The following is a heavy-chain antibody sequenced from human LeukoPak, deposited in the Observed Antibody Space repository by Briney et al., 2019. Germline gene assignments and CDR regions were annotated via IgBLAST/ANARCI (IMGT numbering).Heavy chain of an antibody. CDR1: GSGYTFSDYW. CDR3: TGHPIY. J-gene: IGHJ4*02. Sequence: GGSLRLSCAASGSGYTFSDYWINWVRQAPGKGLEWVANINKDGNDKNYVDSVKGRFTISRDNDKNSVFLQMNSLRAEDTAVYYCTGHPIYWGQGTLVTVSS. CDR2: INKDGNDK. V-gene: IGHV3-7*01. D-gene: IGHD1-14*01.